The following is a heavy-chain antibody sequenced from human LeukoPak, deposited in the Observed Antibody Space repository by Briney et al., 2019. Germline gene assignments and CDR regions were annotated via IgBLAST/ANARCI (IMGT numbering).Heavy chain of an antibody. CDR1: GFSFVNPW. V-gene: IGHV3-15*01. D-gene: IGHD2-15*01. J-gene: IGHJ3*02. Sequence: PGGSLRLSCAASGFSFVNPWMGWVRQAPGKGLEWVAPIKDKTEGGTTHYAAPVMGRFTISRDDSKSMLYLQMNTLKSEDTAVYYCSILKVGVGAFDIRGQGTMVIVSS. CDR3: SILKVGVGAFDI. CDR2: IKDKTEGGTT.